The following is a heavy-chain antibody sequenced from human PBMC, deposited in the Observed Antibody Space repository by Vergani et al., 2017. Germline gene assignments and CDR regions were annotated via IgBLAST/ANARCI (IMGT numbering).Heavy chain of an antibody. CDR1: GFTFSSYW. J-gene: IGHJ4*02. CDR2: IKQDGSVK. CDR3: ARDMAWELLEPDY. V-gene: IGHV3-7*01. Sequence: EVQLVESGGALVQPGGSLRLSCAASGFTFSSYWMTWVRQAPGKGLEWVANIKQDGSVKYYVDSVKGRFTISRDNAKNSLYLQMNSLRAEDTAVYYCARDMAWELLEPDYWGQGTLVTVSS. D-gene: IGHD1-26*01.